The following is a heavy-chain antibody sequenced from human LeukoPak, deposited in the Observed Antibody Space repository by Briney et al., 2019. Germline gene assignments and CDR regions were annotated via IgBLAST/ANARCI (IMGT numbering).Heavy chain of an antibody. Sequence: GGSLRLSCAVSGFTFSSYAMSWVRQAPGKGLEWVSVISGSGGSTYYADSVKGRFTISRDNSKNTLYLQMNSLRAEDTAVYYCAKTYYFGRNYYDSSGYYFDYWGQGTLVTVSS. CDR3: AKTYYFGRNYYDSSGYYFDY. CDR2: ISGSGGST. J-gene: IGHJ4*02. V-gene: IGHV3-23*01. CDR1: GFTFSSYA. D-gene: IGHD3-22*01.